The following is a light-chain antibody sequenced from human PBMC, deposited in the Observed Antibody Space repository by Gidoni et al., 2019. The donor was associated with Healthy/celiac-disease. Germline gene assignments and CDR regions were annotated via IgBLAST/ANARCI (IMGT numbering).Light chain of an antibody. CDR1: QSISSY. Sequence: DIQIPHSPSSLSASVGDRVTITCRASQSISSYLNWYQQKPGRAPKLLIYAASSLQSGVPSRFSGSGSGTDFTLTISSLQPEDFATYYCQQSYSTPPTFGQXTKLEIK. CDR2: AAS. V-gene: IGKV1-39*01. CDR3: QQSYSTPPT. J-gene: IGKJ2*01.